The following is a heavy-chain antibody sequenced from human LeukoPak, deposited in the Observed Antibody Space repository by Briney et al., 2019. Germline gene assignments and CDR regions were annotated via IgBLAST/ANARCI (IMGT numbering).Heavy chain of an antibody. Sequence: SVKVSCKASGGTFSSYAISWVRQAPGQGLEWMGGIIPIFGTANYAQKFQGRVTITADESTSTAYMELSSLRSEDTAVYYCASRYDSSGPPAGYWGQGTLVTVSS. J-gene: IGHJ4*02. CDR1: GGTFSSYA. CDR2: IIPIFGTA. V-gene: IGHV1-69*13. CDR3: ASRYDSSGPPAGY. D-gene: IGHD3-22*01.